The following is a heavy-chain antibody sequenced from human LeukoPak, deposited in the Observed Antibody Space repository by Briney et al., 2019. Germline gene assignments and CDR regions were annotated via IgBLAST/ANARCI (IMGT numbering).Heavy chain of an antibody. Sequence: PGGSLRLSCAASGFTFSSYAMHWVRQAPGKGPEWVAVISYDGSNKYYADSVKGRFTISRDNSKNTLYLQMNSLRAEDTAVYYCARDPYGSGSYFYYYYYMDVWGKGTTVTVSS. J-gene: IGHJ6*03. CDR1: GFTFSSYA. CDR3: ARDPYGSGSYFYYYYYMDV. CDR2: ISYDGSNK. V-gene: IGHV3-30*01. D-gene: IGHD3-10*01.